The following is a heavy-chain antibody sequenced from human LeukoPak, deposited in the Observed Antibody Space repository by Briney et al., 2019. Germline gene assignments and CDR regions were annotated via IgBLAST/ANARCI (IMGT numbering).Heavy chain of an antibody. CDR3: AKLWRGSYPRYFDY. D-gene: IGHD1-26*01. J-gene: IGHJ4*02. V-gene: IGHV3-23*01. CDR1: GFTFSSYA. Sequence: GGSLRLSCAASGFTFSSYAMSWVRQAPGKGLEWVSVIADSGVTTFYADSVKGRFTISRDNSKSTLYLQMNSLSAEDSAIYYCAKLWRGSYPRYFDYWGQGALVTVSS. CDR2: IADSGVTT.